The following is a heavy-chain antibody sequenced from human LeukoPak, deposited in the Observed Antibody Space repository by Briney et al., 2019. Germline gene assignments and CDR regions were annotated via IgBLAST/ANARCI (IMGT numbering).Heavy chain of an antibody. D-gene: IGHD5-24*01. CDR2: ISYDGSNK. CDR1: GFTFSSYG. V-gene: IGHV3-30*03. J-gene: IGHJ4*02. CDR3: APRWLHLG. Sequence: GRSLRLSCAASGFTFSSYGMHWVRQAPGKGLEWVAVISYDGSNKYYADSVKGRFTISRDNSKNTLYLQMNSLRAEDTAVYYCAPRWLHLGWGQGTLVTVSS.